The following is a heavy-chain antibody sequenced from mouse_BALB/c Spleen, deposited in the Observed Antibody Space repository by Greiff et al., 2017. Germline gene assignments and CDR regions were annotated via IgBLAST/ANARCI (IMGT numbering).Heavy chain of an antibody. CDR1: GYTFTSYW. J-gene: IGHJ2*01. V-gene: IGHV1S22*01. D-gene: IGHD2-14*01. CDR2: IYPGSGST. CDR3: TREERRSFYYFDY. Sequence: LKQPGSELVRPGASVKLSCKASGYTFTSYWMHWVKQRPGQGLEWIGNIYPGSGSTNYDEKFKSKATLTVDTSSSTAYMQLSSLTSEDSAVYYCTREERRSFYYFDYWGQGTTLTVSS.